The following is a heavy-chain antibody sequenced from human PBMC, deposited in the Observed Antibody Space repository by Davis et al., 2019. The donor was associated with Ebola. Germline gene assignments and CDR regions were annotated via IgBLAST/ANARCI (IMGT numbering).Heavy chain of an antibody. Sequence: PGGSLRLSCAASGFTFSSYWMHWVRQAPGKGLVWVSRINSDESSTSYADSVKGRFTISRDNAKNTLYLQMNSLRAEDTAVYYCARDHEAGYQLPYYYYGMDVWGKGTTVTVSS. CDR1: GFTFSSYW. CDR3: ARDHEAGYQLPYYYYGMDV. CDR2: INSDESST. J-gene: IGHJ6*04. V-gene: IGHV3-74*01. D-gene: IGHD2-2*01.